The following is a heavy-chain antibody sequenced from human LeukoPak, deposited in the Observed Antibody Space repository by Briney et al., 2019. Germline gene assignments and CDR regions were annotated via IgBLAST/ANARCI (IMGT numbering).Heavy chain of an antibody. V-gene: IGHV3-23*01. D-gene: IGHD3-9*01. J-gene: IGHJ4*02. CDR1: GFTFSNYV. CDR3: AKWGDYDVLTGYYVSDY. Sequence: GGSLRLSCAASGFTFSNYVMSWVRQAPGKGLEWVSAITGSGGNTYYADSVKGRFTIPRDNSKNTVFLQMNSLRAEDTAVYYCAKWGDYDVLTGYYVSDYWGQGTLVTVSS. CDR2: ITGSGGNT.